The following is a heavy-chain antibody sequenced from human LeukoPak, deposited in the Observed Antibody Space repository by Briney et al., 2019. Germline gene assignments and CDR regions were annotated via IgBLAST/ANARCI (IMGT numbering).Heavy chain of an antibody. CDR3: ARAYDVLTGYYTTFND. D-gene: IGHD3-9*01. J-gene: IGHJ4*02. CDR2: INPNSGGT. Sequence: GASVKVSCKASGYTFTSYYMHWVRQAPGQGLEWIGWINPNSGGTNYAQKFQGRVTMTRDTSISTAYMELSRLRSDDTAVYYCARAYDVLTGYYTTFNDWGQGTLVTVSS. V-gene: IGHV1-2*02. CDR1: GYTFTSYY.